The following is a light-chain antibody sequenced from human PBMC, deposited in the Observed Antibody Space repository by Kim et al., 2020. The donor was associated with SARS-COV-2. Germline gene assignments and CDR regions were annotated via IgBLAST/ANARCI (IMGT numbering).Light chain of an antibody. V-gene: IGLV2-14*04. CDR2: GVS. CDR1: SSDVGGYSY. CDR3: SSYTSSSTWV. Sequence: GQESTISWTGTSSDVGGYSYVSWYQQHPGKAPKLMIYGVSKWPSGVSNRFSGSKCGNTASLTISGLQAEDEADYYCSSYTSSSTWVFGGGTQLTVL. J-gene: IGLJ3*02.